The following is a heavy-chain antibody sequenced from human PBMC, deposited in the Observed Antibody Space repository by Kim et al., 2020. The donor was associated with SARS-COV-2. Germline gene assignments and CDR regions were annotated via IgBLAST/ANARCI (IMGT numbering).Heavy chain of an antibody. V-gene: IGHV3-30*18. D-gene: IGHD6-19*01. J-gene: IGHJ6*02. CDR1: GFTFSSYG. Sequence: GGSLRLSCAASGFTFSSYGMHWVRQAPGKGLEWVAVISYDGSNTYYADSVKGRFTISRDNSKNTLYLQMNSLRAEDTAVYYCAKEEGGGYSSGWTYYYYGMDVWGQVATGTVSS. CDR2: ISYDGSNT. CDR3: AKEEGGGYSSGWTYYYYGMDV.